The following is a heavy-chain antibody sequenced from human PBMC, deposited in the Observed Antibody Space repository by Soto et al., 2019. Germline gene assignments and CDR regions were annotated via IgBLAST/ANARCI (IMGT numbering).Heavy chain of an antibody. CDR2: IYSGGST. J-gene: IGHJ5*02. CDR1: GFIVGSNY. V-gene: IGHV3-53*01. Sequence: GGSLRLSCAVSGFIVGSNYLTWVRQAPGKGLDWVSVIYSGGSTYYADSVKGRFTISRDNSKNTLYLQMNSLRAEDKAVHYCARGGSSFDPWGQGTLVTVSS. D-gene: IGHD3-10*01. CDR3: ARGGSSFDP.